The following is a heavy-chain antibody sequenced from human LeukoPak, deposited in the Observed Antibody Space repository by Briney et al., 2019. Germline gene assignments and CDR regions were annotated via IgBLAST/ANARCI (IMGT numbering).Heavy chain of an antibody. Sequence: AASVKVSCKASGYTLIDYFIHWVRQAPGQGLEWMGRINPKSGDTEYVQKFQGRVTMTRDTSISTLYMELTRLTSDDTAVYFCARDLTSTPYWELDYWGQGTLVTVSS. D-gene: IGHD2-8*02. CDR3: ARDLTSTPYWELDY. V-gene: IGHV1-2*02. J-gene: IGHJ4*02. CDR1: GYTLIDYF. CDR2: INPKSGDT.